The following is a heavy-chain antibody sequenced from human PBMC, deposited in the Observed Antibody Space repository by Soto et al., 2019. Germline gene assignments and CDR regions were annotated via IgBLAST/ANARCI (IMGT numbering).Heavy chain of an antibody. CDR2: INPHTGDT. J-gene: IGHJ2*01. D-gene: IGHD6-25*01. CDR3: AREGGAAPGARREWYLDL. Sequence: QVHLVQSGAEVKKPGASVTVSCKTSGYTLTDYYMHWVRQAPGQGLEWMAWINPHTGDTGIAERFQGRVTMTRDTATKTAHMGLTSLTAGDTAIYYCAREGGAAPGARREWYLDLWGRGSLVTVSS. CDR1: GYTLTDYY. V-gene: IGHV1-2*02.